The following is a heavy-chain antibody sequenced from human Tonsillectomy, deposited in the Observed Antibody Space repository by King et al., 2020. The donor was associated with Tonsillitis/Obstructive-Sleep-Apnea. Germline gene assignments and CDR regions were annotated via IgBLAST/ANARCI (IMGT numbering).Heavy chain of an antibody. CDR3: CSDSLLXGGGFXY. Sequence: VQLVESGGGLVQPGRSLRLSCRASGFTFGDYAMSWVRQAPGKGLEWVGFIRNKAYGGTTEYVASVKGRFTISRDDSKRIAYLQMNSLKTEDAAVYYCCSDSLLXGGGFXYWGXGTLVTVSS. D-gene: IGHD6-25*01. CDR2: IRNKAYGGTT. J-gene: IGHJ4*01. CDR1: GFTFGDYA. V-gene: IGHV3-49*04.